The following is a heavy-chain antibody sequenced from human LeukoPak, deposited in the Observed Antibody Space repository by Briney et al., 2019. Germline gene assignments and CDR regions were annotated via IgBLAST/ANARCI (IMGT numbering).Heavy chain of an antibody. Sequence: HPGGSLRLSCAASGFTFSSYGMHWVRQAPGKGLEWVAVIWYDGSNKYYADSVKGRFTISRDNSKNTLYLQMNSLRAEDTAVYYCARDDSSGSGMVYWGQGTLVTVS. D-gene: IGHD3-22*01. CDR1: GFTFSSYG. CDR3: ARDDSSGSGMVY. CDR2: IWYDGSNK. V-gene: IGHV3-33*01. J-gene: IGHJ4*02.